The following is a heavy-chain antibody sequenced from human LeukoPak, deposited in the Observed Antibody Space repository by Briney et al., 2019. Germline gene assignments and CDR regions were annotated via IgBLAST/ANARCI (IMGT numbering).Heavy chain of an antibody. CDR1: GVIFTIHC. V-gene: IGHV3-74*01. Sequence: GGSLRPSCAPSGVIFTIHCTDWGPRAPGKGLIWISRINTDGSSTTSANAVKGRFTVSRDNAKNTLYLQRNSLRAEDTAVYFCARSGGSNQPYDYWGQGILVTVSS. J-gene: IGHJ4*02. CDR3: ARSGGSNQPYDY. D-gene: IGHD1-26*01. CDR2: INTDGSST.